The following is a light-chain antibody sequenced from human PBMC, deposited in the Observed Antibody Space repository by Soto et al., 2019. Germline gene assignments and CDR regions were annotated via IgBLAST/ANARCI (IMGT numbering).Light chain of an antibody. J-gene: IGLJ2*01. CDR2: EVL. CDR1: SSDIGRYNY. V-gene: IGLV2-14*01. CDR3: CSYTRSSTLV. Sequence: QSALTQPASVSGSPGQSITISCTGTSSDIGRYNYVSWYQQHPGRAPRLIIYEVLNRPAGVSNRFSGSKSADTASLTISGLQAADEADYYCCSYTRSSTLVFGRGTKLTVL.